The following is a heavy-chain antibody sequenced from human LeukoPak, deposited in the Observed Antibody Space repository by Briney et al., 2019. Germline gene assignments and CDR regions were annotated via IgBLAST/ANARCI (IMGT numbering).Heavy chain of an antibody. CDR2: ISYDGSKK. CDR1: GFTFSSYA. CDR3: ARSITIFGVGWTGFDY. J-gene: IGHJ4*02. D-gene: IGHD3-3*01. V-gene: IGHV3-30-3*01. Sequence: GGSLRLSCAAWGFTFSSYAMQWVRQAPGKGLEGVAVISYDGSKKYYADSVKGRFTISRDNSKNTLYLQMNSLRAEDTAVYYCARSITIFGVGWTGFDYWGQGTLVTVSS.